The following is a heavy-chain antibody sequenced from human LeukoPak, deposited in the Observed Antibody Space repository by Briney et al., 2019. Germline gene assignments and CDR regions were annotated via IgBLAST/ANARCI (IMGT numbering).Heavy chain of an antibody. J-gene: IGHJ4*02. CDR3: ARRIRVTMIVVEGYYFDY. CDR2: ISHDERTI. V-gene: IGHV3-30*03. CDR1: GFSFSDYS. D-gene: IGHD3-22*01. Sequence: GGSLRLSCAASGFSFSDYSMHWVRQAPGEGLDWVAVISHDERTIYYADSVKGRFTISRDNPKNTLYLQMNSLRAEDTAVYYCARRIRVTMIVVEGYYFDYWGQGTLVTVSS.